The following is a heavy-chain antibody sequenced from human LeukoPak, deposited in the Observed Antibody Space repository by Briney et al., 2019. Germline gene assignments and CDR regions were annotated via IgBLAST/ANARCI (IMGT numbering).Heavy chain of an antibody. CDR2: INSDGSLT. V-gene: IGHV3-74*01. CDR3: AGGYDILNY. Sequence: HPGGSLRLSCAASGFTFSSYWMHWVRQAPGKGLVWVSRINSDGSLTRYADSVKGRFTISRDNAKNTLYLQMNSLRAEDTAVYYRAGGYDILNYWGQGTLVTVSS. CDR1: GFTFSSYW. D-gene: IGHD3-9*01. J-gene: IGHJ4*02.